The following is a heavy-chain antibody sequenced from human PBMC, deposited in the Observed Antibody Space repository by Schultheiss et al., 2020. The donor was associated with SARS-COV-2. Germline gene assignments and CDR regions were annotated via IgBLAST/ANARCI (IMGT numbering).Heavy chain of an antibody. Sequence: SETLSLTCAVYGGSFSGYYWSWIRQPPGKGLEWIGEIYHSGSTNYNPSLKSRVTISVDTSKNQFSLKLSSVTAADTAVYYCARDRGRDSPDYYYYYGMDVWGQGTTVTVSS. CDR3: ARDRGRDSPDYYYYYGMDV. J-gene: IGHJ6*02. V-gene: IGHV4-34*01. CDR2: IYHSGST. CDR1: GGSFSGYY. D-gene: IGHD2-21*02.